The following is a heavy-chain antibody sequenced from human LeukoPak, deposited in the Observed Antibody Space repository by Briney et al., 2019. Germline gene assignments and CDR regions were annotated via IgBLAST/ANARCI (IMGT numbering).Heavy chain of an antibody. V-gene: IGHV3-53*01. CDR1: GFTVSSTY. CDR3: AGDLVV. Sequence: SGGSLRLSCPASGFTVSSTYMSWVRQPPGKGLEWVSVIYSGGSTYYADSVKGRFTISRDNSKNTLYLQMNSLRAEDTAVYCCAGDLVVWGQGTLVTVSS. D-gene: IGHD2-2*01. J-gene: IGHJ4*02. CDR2: IYSGGST.